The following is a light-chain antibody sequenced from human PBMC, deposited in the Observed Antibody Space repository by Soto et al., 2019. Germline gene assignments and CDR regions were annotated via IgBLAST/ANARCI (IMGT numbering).Light chain of an antibody. CDR2: GAS. J-gene: IGKJ1*01. V-gene: IGKV3-15*01. Sequence: EIVMTQSPATLSVSPGERATLSCRASQSVSSNLAWYQQKPGQAPRLLIYGASTRATGIPTRFSGSESGTEFTLTFISLQSEDFAVYYCQQYNNWPPMFGQGTKVDIK. CDR1: QSVSSN. CDR3: QQYNNWPPM.